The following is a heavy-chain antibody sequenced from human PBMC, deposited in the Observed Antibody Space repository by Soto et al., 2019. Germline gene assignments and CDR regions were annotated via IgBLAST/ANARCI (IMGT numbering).Heavy chain of an antibody. CDR1: GGTFSSYT. J-gene: IGHJ4*02. Sequence: SLKVSCKASGGTFSSYTISWVRQAPGQGLEWMGRIIPILGIANYAQKFQGRVTITADKSTSTAYMELSSLRSEDTAVYYCARASLSSGSYYKHFEYWGQGTLVTVSS. V-gene: IGHV1-69*02. D-gene: IGHD3-10*02. CDR3: ARASLSSGSYYKHFEY. CDR2: IIPILGIA.